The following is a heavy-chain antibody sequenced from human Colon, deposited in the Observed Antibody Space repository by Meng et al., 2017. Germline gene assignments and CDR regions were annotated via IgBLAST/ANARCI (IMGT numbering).Heavy chain of an antibody. J-gene: IGHJ4*02. CDR3: ARDHGYSYGLPLDY. CDR1: GDSVSSNTAA. V-gene: IGHV6-1*01. D-gene: IGHD5-18*01. CDR2: TYYRSKWYN. Sequence: QVQLQQSGPGLVKPSQTLSLTCVISGDSVSSNTAAWNWIRQSPSRGLEWLGRTYYRSKWYNEYAVSVKSLMTFNADTSKNQVSLQVNSVTPEDTAVYYCARDHGYSYGLPLDYWGQGILVTVSS.